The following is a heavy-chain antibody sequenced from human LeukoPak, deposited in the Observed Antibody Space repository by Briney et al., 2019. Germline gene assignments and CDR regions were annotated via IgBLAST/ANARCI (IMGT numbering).Heavy chain of an antibody. J-gene: IGHJ6*02. CDR2: ISDSGGNT. D-gene: IGHD3-16*01. CDR1: GFTVSSNY. V-gene: IGHV3-23*01. Sequence: GGSLRLSCAASGFTVSSNYMSWVRQAPGKGLEWVSVISDSGGNTYYADSVKGRFTISRDNSKNTLYLQMNSLRAEDTAVYYCAKMGYYGMDVWGQGTTVTVSS. CDR3: AKMGYYGMDV.